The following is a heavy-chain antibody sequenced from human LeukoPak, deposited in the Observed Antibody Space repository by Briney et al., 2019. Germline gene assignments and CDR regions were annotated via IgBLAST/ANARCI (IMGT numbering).Heavy chain of an antibody. J-gene: IGHJ4*02. Sequence: ASVKVSCKASGYTFTSYYMHWVRQAPGHGLEWMGIINPSGGSTSYAQKFQGRVTMTRDTSTSTVYMELSSLRSEDTAVYYCARDRSSYYGSGGPDYWGQGTLVTVSS. CDR3: ARDRSSYYGSGGPDY. V-gene: IGHV1-46*01. CDR2: INPSGGST. CDR1: GYTFTSYY. D-gene: IGHD3-10*01.